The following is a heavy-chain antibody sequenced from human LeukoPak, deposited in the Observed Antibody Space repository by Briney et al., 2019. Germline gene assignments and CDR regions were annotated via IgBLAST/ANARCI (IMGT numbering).Heavy chain of an antibody. J-gene: IGHJ4*02. CDR2: IYYSGST. V-gene: IGHV4-59*08. Sequence: SETLSLTCTVSGGSISSYYWSWIRQPPGRGLEWIGYIYYSGSTNYNPSLKSRVTISVDTSKNQFSLKLSSVTAADTAVYYCARRRIAAAGYYFDYWGQGTLVTVSS. CDR1: GGSISSYY. D-gene: IGHD6-13*01. CDR3: ARRRIAAAGYYFDY.